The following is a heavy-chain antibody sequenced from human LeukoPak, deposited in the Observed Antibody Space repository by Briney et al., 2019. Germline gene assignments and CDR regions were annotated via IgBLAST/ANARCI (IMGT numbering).Heavy chain of an antibody. J-gene: IGHJ4*02. D-gene: IGHD3-16*01. CDR3: ARVLGEAGIRSSFDY. Sequence: GASVKVSCKASGYTFTSYGISWVRQAPGQGLEWMGWISAYNGNTNYAQKLQGRVTMTTDTSTSTAYMELRSLRSDDTAVYYCARVLGEAGIRSSFDYWGQGTLVTVSS. CDR2: ISAYNGNT. V-gene: IGHV1-18*01. CDR1: GYTFTSYG.